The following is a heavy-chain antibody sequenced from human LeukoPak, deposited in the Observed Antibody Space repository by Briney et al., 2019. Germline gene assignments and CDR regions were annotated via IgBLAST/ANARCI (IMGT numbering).Heavy chain of an antibody. Sequence: PSETLPLTCAVYGGSFSGYYWSWIRQPPGKGLEWIGEINHSGTTNYNPSLKSRVTISLDTSKNQFSLKLSSVTAADTAVYYCASSGSGSYYNFDYWGQGTLVTVSS. CDR1: GGSFSGYY. CDR2: INHSGTT. D-gene: IGHD3-10*01. V-gene: IGHV4-34*01. J-gene: IGHJ4*02. CDR3: ASSGSGSYYNFDY.